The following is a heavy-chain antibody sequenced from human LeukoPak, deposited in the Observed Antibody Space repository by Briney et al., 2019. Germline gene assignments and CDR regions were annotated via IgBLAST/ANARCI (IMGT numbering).Heavy chain of an antibody. CDR1: GGSISSYY. V-gene: IGHV4-59*01. Sequence: TSETLSLTCTVSGGSISSYYWSWIRQPPGKGLEWIGYIYYSGSTNYNPSLKSRVTISVDTSKNQFSLKLSSVTAADTAVYYCARVASSYSGYYYYYYMDVWDKGTTVTVSS. J-gene: IGHJ6*03. CDR3: ARVASSYSGYYYYYYMDV. D-gene: IGHD2-21*01. CDR2: IYYSGST.